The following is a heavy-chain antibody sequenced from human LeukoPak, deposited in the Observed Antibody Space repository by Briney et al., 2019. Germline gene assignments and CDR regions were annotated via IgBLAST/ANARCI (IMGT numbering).Heavy chain of an antibody. J-gene: IGHJ4*02. Sequence: GGSLRLSCAASGFAFSSYSMNWVRQAPGKGLEWVSSISSSSSYIYYADSVKGRFTISRDNAKNSLYLQMNSLRAEDTAVYYCARHHASIAASGSDYWGQGTLVTVSS. D-gene: IGHD6-6*01. CDR2: ISSSSSYI. V-gene: IGHV3-21*01. CDR1: GFAFSSYS. CDR3: ARHHASIAASGSDY.